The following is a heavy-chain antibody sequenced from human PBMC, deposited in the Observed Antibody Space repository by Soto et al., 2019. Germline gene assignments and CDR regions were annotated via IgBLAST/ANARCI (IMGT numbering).Heavy chain of an antibody. CDR3: ARSQMRVSGPNKDYYYYYMDV. CDR2: IYYSGST. V-gene: IGHV4-31*03. Sequence: QVQLQESGPGLVKPSQTLSLTCTVSGGSINSGGYYWSWIRQHPGKGLEWIGYIYYSGSTYYNPSLKSRVTISVDTSKNQFSLKLSSVTAADTAVYYCARSQMRVSGPNKDYYYYYMDVWGKGTTVTVSS. D-gene: IGHD2-8*01. J-gene: IGHJ6*03. CDR1: GGSINSGGYY.